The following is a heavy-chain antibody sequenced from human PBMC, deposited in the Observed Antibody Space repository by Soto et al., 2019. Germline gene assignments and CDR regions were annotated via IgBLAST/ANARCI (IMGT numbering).Heavy chain of an antibody. CDR3: ASLGTFNWFDP. CDR1: GGSISSSSYF. D-gene: IGHD7-27*01. V-gene: IGHV4-39*02. Sequence: PSETLSLTCSVSGGSISSSSYFWGWVRQPPGMGLEWIGSFSYSGSTYYNPSLRSRVTISVDTSKNHFSLMLRSVTAADTAVYYCASLGTFNWFDPWGQGTLVTVYS. J-gene: IGHJ5*02. CDR2: FSYSGST.